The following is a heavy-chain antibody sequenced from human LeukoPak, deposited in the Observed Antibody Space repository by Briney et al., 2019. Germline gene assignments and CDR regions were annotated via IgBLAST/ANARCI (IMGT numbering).Heavy chain of an antibody. CDR2: IYHGDSDT. CDR3: ARNYYDILTGPMYYYYYMDV. D-gene: IGHD3-9*01. J-gene: IGHJ6*03. CDR1: GYSFTSYW. Sequence: GESLKISCKGSGYSFTSYWIGWVRQMPGKGLEWMGIIYHGDSDTRYSPSFQGQVTISADKSISTAYLQWSSLKASDTAMYYCARNYYDILTGPMYYYYYMDVWGKGTTVTVSS. V-gene: IGHV5-51*01.